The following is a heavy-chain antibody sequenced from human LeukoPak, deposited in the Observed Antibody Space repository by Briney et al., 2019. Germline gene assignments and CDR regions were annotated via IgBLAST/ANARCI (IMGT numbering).Heavy chain of an antibody. D-gene: IGHD2-21*02. J-gene: IGHJ3*02. CDR1: GFTVSSYY. CDR2: IYSGGST. Sequence: GGSLRLSCAASGFTVSSYYMSWVRQAPGKGLEWVSVIYSGGSTYYADSVKGRFTISRDNSKSTLYLQMNSLRAEDTAVYYCARDRGCGDCYPPANDAFDIWGQGTMVTVSS. CDR3: ARDRGCGDCYPPANDAFDI. V-gene: IGHV3-66*01.